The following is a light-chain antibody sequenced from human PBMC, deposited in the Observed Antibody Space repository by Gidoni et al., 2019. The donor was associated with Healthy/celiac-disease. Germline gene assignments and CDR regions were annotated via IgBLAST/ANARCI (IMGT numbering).Light chain of an antibody. Sequence: DIQMTPSPSSLSASVGDRVTITCRASQSISSYLNWYQQKPGKAPKLLIYAASSLQSGVPSRCSGSGSGTDFTRTISSLQPEDFATYYCQQSYSTFWTFGQGTKVEIK. CDR2: AAS. J-gene: IGKJ1*01. V-gene: IGKV1-39*01. CDR1: QSISSY. CDR3: QQSYSTFWT.